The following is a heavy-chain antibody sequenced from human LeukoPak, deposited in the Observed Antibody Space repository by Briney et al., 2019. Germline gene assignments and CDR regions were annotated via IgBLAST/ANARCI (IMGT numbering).Heavy chain of an antibody. CDR1: GYTFINYY. V-gene: IGHV1-2*02. Sequence: ASVKVSCKASGYTFINYYMHWVRQAPGQGLEWMGWINPNSGGTNYAQKFQGRVTMTRDTSISTAYMELSRLRSDDTAVYYCAKYHGENLDPNAFDYWGQGTLVTVSS. CDR2: INPNSGGT. J-gene: IGHJ4*02. D-gene: IGHD4-17*01. CDR3: AKYHGENLDPNAFDY.